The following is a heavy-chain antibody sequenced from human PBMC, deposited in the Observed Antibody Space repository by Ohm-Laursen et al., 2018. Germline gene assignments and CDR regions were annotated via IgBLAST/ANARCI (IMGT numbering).Heavy chain of an antibody. J-gene: IGHJ4*02. CDR3: ARHPIYDSSGFYFFDY. CDR2: IKQDGSQK. D-gene: IGHD3-22*01. CDR1: GFTFSDYY. V-gene: IGHV3-7*01. Sequence: SLRLSCAASGFTFSDYYMSWIRQAPGKGLEWVTNIKQDGSQKYYVDSVKGRFTISRDNAKNSLYLQMNSLRAEDTAVYYCARHPIYDSSGFYFFDYWGQGTLVTVSS.